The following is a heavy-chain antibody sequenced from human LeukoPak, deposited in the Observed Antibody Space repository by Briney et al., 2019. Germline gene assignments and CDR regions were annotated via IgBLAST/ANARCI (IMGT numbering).Heavy chain of an antibody. CDR1: GFTFSSYA. J-gene: IGHJ3*02. CDR3: ARDRYCSSTSCYPGAFDI. V-gene: IGHV3-30-3*01. CDR2: ISYDGSNK. Sequence: GGSLRLSCAASGFTFSSYAMHWVRQAPGKGLEWVAVISYDGSNKYYADSVKGRFTISRDNSKNTLYLQMNSLRAEDTAVYYCARDRYCSSTSCYPGAFDIWGQGTMVTVSS. D-gene: IGHD2-2*01.